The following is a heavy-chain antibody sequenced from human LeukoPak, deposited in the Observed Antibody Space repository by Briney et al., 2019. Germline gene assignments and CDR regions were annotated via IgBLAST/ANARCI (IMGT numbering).Heavy chain of an antibody. J-gene: IGHJ4*02. CDR3: ATMVRGVMGVGYFDY. V-gene: IGHV5-51*01. Sequence: GESLKISCKGSGYSFTSYWIGWVRQMPGKGLEWMGIIYPGDSDTRYSPSFQGQVTISADKSISTASLQWSSLTAADTAMYYCATMVRGVMGVGYFDYGGQGTRVPVSS. D-gene: IGHD3-10*01. CDR2: IYPGDSDT. CDR1: GYSFTSYW.